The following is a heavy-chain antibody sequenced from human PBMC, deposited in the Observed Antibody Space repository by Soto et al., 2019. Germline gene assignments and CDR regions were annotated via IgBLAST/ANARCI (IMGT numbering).Heavy chain of an antibody. CDR2: VWNDGSKK. J-gene: IGHJ4*02. CDR3: TRDNNRGKQQLIFDY. D-gene: IGHD6-13*01. CDR1: GFTFSIYG. Sequence: GGSLRLCCAASGFTFSIYGMHWVRQAPGKGLEWVAVVWNDGSKKFYADSVKGRFTISRDNSRNTLHLQMNDLRAEDMAVYYCTRDNNRGKQQLIFDYWGQGTLVTVSS. V-gene: IGHV3-33*01.